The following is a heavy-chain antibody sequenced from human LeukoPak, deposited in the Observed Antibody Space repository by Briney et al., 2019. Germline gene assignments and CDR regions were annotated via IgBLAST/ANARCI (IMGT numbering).Heavy chain of an antibody. CDR3: AREYYYDSSGYSVDYYYYGMDX. Sequence: GASVKVSCKTSGYTFTDYFVHWVRQAPGQGLEWVGWINPNSGGTEYAQKFLGRVTMTRDTSISTAYMELSRLRSDDTAVYFRAREYYYDSSGYSVDYYYYGMDXWXQGTTVTVSS. D-gene: IGHD3-22*01. CDR1: GYTFTDYF. J-gene: IGHJ6*01. V-gene: IGHV1-2*02. CDR2: INPNSGGT.